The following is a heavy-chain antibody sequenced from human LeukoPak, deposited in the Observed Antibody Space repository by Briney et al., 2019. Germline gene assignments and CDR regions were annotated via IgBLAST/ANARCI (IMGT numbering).Heavy chain of an antibody. D-gene: IGHD4-23*01. CDR2: ISYDGSNK. CDR3: AKTLRGMDV. V-gene: IGHV3-30*04. J-gene: IGHJ6*01. CDR1: GFTFSSYA. Sequence: GRSLRLSCAASGFTFSSYAMHWVRQAPGKGLEWVAVISYDGSNKYYADSVKGRFTISRDNSKNTLYLQMNSLRAEDTAVYYCAKTLRGMDVWGQGTTVTVSS.